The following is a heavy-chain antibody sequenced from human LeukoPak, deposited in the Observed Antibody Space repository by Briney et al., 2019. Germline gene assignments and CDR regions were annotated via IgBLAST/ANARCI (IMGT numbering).Heavy chain of an antibody. D-gene: IGHD3/OR15-3a*01. CDR3: ARVDWGFPYAFDI. CDR1: GFTFSSYA. J-gene: IGHJ3*02. CDR2: ISYDGSNK. V-gene: IGHV3-30-3*01. Sequence: GGSLRLSCAASGFTFSSYAMHWVRQAPGKGLEWVAVISYDGSNKYYADSVKGRFTISRDNSKNTLYLQMNSLRAEDTAVYYCARVDWGFPYAFDIWGQGTMVTVSS.